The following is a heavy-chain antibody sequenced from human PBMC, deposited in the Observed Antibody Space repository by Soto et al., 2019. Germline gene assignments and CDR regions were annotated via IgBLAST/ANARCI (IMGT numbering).Heavy chain of an antibody. V-gene: IGHV1-2*02. Sequence: ASVKVSCKSSGYTFIYYYLHWVRQAPGQGLEWMGWINPHSGDTYYAEKFQGRVTMARDTSITTVFMDLSRLTSDDTALYFCARQGKSYLSPCDSYGMDVWGQGTSVTVSS. D-gene: IGHD2-21*01. J-gene: IGHJ6*02. CDR2: INPHSGDT. CDR1: GYTFIYYY. CDR3: ARQGKSYLSPCDSYGMDV.